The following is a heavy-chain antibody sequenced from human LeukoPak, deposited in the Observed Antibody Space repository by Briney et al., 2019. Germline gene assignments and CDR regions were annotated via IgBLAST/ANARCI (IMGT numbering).Heavy chain of an antibody. D-gene: IGHD3-22*01. CDR1: GFTFSSYG. V-gene: IGHV3-30*18. J-gene: IGHJ4*02. Sequence: GGSLRLSCAASGFTFSSYGMHWVRQAPGKGLEWVTVISYDGSNKYYADSVKGRFTISRDNSKNTLYLQMNSLRAEDTAVYYCAKALYYYDSSGYSQNDGYYWGQGTLVTVSS. CDR2: ISYDGSNK. CDR3: AKALYYYDSSGYSQNDGYY.